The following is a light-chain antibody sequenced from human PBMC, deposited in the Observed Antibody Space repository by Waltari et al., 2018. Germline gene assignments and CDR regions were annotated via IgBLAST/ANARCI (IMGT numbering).Light chain of an antibody. J-gene: IGLJ3*02. CDR2: DKN. CDR3: NSGDSSAFRWV. V-gene: IGLV3-19*01. Sequence: SSELTQGPPVSVALGQTVRITCQGDSVRNHYASWYQQKPGQAPILVIYDKNNRPSGRPGRFGGSSSGETASVTITGGRAEDEADYYCNSGDSSAFRWVFGAGTRLTVL. CDR1: SVRNHY.